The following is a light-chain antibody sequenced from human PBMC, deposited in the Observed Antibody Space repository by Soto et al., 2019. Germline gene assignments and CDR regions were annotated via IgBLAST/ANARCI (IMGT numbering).Light chain of an antibody. CDR3: CSYVGSYTFV. J-gene: IGLJ1*01. CDR1: SSGYNF. Sequence: QSALTQPRSVSGSPGQSVTISCTGISSGYNFVSWYQHYPGKAPKVLIYDVTKRPSGVPDRFSGSKSGNTASLTISGLQAEDEADYYCCSYVGSYTFVFGIGTKVTVL. CDR2: DVT. V-gene: IGLV2-11*01.